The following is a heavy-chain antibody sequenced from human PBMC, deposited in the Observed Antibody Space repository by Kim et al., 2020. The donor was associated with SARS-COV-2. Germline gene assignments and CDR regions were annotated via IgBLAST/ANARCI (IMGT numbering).Heavy chain of an antibody. CDR1: GGSFSGYY. CDR2: INHSGST. J-gene: IGHJ5*02. Sequence: SETLSLTCAVYGGSFSGYYWSWIRQPPGKGLEWIGEINHSGSTNYNPSLKSRVTISVDTSKNQFSLKLSSVTAADTAVYYCARGAQYYDFWSARGRWFDPWGQGTLVTVSS. CDR3: ARGAQYYDFWSARGRWFDP. D-gene: IGHD3-3*01. V-gene: IGHV4-34*01.